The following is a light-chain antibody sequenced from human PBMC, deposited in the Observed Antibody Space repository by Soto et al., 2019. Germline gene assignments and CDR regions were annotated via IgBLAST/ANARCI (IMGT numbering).Light chain of an antibody. V-gene: IGKV1-39*01. CDR1: QSVNKY. CDR3: QQSYTTPT. Sequence: DIQMTQSPSSLSASIGDRVTITCRAGQSVNKYLNWYQQKAGTAPKLLIYAASNLQSGVPSRFSGSGSGTDFTLTISSLRPEDFATYYCQQSYTTPTFGQGTRLEI. CDR2: AAS. J-gene: IGKJ5*01.